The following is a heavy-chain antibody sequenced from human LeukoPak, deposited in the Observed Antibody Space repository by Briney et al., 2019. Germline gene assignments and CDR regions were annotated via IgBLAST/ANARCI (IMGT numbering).Heavy chain of an antibody. Sequence: GGSLRLSCAASGFTFSGYALSWVRQAPGKGLEWVSGLSGSGGTTYYADSVKGRFTISRDNSKNTLYLQMNSLRAEDTAVYYCAKGPLGYTGPTDWFDPWGQGTLVTVSS. CDR3: AKGPLGYTGPTDWFDP. CDR2: LSGSGGTT. CDR1: GFTFSGYA. J-gene: IGHJ5*02. D-gene: IGHD1-7*01. V-gene: IGHV3-23*01.